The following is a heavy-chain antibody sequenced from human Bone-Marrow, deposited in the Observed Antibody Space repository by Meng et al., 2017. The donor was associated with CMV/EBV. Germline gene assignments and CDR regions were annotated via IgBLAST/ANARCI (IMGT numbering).Heavy chain of an antibody. Sequence: SGPTLVKPTQTLTLTCTFSGFSLNAGEEGVVWIRQPPGRALECLTLIKGNNDKHYSPSLQSRLTVTKDTSKNQVVLTMTNMDPVDKATYYCAYRPATYHPPGNWGQRTLVTVSS. CDR3: AYRPATYHPPGN. D-gene: IGHD3-16*01. CDR2: IKGNNDK. J-gene: IGHJ4*02. CDR1: GFSLNAGEEG. V-gene: IGHV2-5*01.